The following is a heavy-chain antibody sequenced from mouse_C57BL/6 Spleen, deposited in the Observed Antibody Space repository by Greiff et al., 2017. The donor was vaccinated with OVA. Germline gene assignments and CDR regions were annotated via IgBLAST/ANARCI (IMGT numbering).Heavy chain of an antibody. J-gene: IGHJ4*01. V-gene: IGHV5-16*01. D-gene: IGHD2-5*01. Sequence: EVMLVESEGGLVQPGSSMKLSCTASGFTFSDYYMAWVRQVPEKGLEWVANINYDGSSTYYLDSLKGRFTISRDNAKNILYLQMSRLKSEDTATYYCAREGTYYSNYGAMDYWGQGTSVTVSS. CDR2: INYDGSST. CDR3: AREGTYYSNYGAMDY. CDR1: GFTFSDYY.